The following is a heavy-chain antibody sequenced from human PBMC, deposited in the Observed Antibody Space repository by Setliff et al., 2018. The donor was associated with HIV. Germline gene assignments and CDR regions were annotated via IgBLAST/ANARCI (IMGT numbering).Heavy chain of an antibody. CDR2: IYYTEIT. Sequence: SETLSLTCTVSGGSISSGGYYWSWIRQHPGKGLEWIGHIYYTEITYYNPSLRSRLTISLDTSKNQFSLKLSSVTAADTAVYYCAREGGLDYYDSSGHYSYWGQGTLVTVSS. D-gene: IGHD3-22*01. CDR1: GGSISSGGYY. CDR3: AREGGLDYYDSSGHYSY. V-gene: IGHV4-31*03. J-gene: IGHJ4*02.